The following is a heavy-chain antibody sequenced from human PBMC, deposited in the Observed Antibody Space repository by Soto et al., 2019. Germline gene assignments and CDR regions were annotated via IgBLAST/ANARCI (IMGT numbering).Heavy chain of an antibody. V-gene: IGHV4-31*03. J-gene: IGHJ6*02. CDR1: GGSISSGGYY. Sequence: PSETLSLTCTVSGGSISSGGYYWSWIRQHPGKGLEWIGYIYDSGNTHYNPSLKSRVTISVDTSQNHFSLKLTSMTAADTAMYYCARGEDDYYGMDVWGQGTTVTVSS. CDR3: ARGEDDYYGMDV. CDR2: IYDSGNT.